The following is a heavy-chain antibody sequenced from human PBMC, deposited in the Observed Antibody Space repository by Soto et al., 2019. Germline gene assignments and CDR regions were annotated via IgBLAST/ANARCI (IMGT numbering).Heavy chain of an antibody. J-gene: IGHJ4*02. V-gene: IGHV3-11*01. CDR2: ISSSGSTT. CDR1: GFTFGDYY. Sequence: QVQLVESGGGLVKPGGSLRLSCAASGFTFGDYYMSWFRQAPGKGLEWVSYISSSGSTTYYVDSVRGRFTISRNTAKNALYLQLASLGAAATDVYYGARAEAERPAAWYGGQGTLVPFSS. D-gene: IGHD6-25*01. CDR3: ARAEAERPAAWY.